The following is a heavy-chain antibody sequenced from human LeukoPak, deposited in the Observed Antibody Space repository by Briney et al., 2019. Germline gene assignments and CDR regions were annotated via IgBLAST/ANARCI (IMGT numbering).Heavy chain of an antibody. CDR2: ISSSSSYI. D-gene: IGHD2-2*01. CDR1: GFTFSSYS. J-gene: IGHJ4*02. CDR3: ARDCSSTSCKGDY. Sequence: GGSLRLSCAASGFTFSSYSMNWVRQAPGKGLEWVSSISSSSSYIYYADSVKGRFTISGDNAKNSLYLQMNSLRAEDTAVYYCARDCSSTSCKGDYWGQGTLVTVSS. V-gene: IGHV3-21*01.